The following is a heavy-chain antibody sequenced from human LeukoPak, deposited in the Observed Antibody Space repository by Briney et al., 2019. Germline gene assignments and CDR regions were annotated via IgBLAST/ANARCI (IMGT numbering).Heavy chain of an antibody. Sequence: GASVKVSCKASGYTFTSYYMHWVRQATGQGLEWMGWMNPNSGNTGYAQKFQGRVTITRNTSISTAYMELSSLRSEDTAVYYCARGKGYCSGGSCSLYYMDVWGKGTTVTVSS. CDR2: MNPNSGNT. CDR3: ARGKGYCSGGSCSLYYMDV. J-gene: IGHJ6*03. V-gene: IGHV1-8*03. CDR1: GYTFTSYY. D-gene: IGHD2-15*01.